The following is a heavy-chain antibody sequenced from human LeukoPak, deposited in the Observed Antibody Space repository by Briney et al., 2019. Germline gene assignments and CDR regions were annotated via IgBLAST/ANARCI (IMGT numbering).Heavy chain of an antibody. Sequence: GASVKVSCKASGYTFTGYYMHWVRQAPGQGLEWMGWINPNSGGTNYAQKFQGRVTMTGDTSISPAYMELSRLRSDDTAVYYCAKGIVPPGGGGDAFDIWGQGTMVTVSS. J-gene: IGHJ3*02. V-gene: IGHV1-2*02. CDR1: GYTFTGYY. CDR2: INPNSGGT. D-gene: IGHD2-8*02. CDR3: AKGIVPPGGGGDAFDI.